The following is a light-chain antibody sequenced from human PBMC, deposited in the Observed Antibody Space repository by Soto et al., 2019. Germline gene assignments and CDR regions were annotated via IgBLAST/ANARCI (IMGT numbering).Light chain of an antibody. J-gene: IGKJ2*01. CDR2: DAS. CDR1: QSVSSY. V-gene: IGKV3-11*01. Sequence: EIVLTQSPATLSLSPGERATLSCRASQSVSSYLAWYQQKPGQAPRLLIYDASNRATGIPARFSGSGSGTDFTLTISSLEPEDFAVYFCQQYNNWPPYTFGQGTKVDI. CDR3: QQYNNWPPYT.